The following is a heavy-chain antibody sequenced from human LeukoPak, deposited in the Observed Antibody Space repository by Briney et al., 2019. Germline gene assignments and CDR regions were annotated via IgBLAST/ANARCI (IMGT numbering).Heavy chain of an antibody. J-gene: IGHJ6*03. Sequence: GESLKISCRGSGYSFTYYWIAWVRQMPGKGLEWMGIIHSGDSKITYSPSFQGLVTISVDQSISTAFLQWHSLKASDTAMYYCARHRVVTAMYMDVWGKGTTVTVSS. CDR3: ARHRVVTAMYMDV. V-gene: IGHV5-51*01. CDR1: GYSFTYYW. CDR2: IHSGDSKI. D-gene: IGHD2-21*02.